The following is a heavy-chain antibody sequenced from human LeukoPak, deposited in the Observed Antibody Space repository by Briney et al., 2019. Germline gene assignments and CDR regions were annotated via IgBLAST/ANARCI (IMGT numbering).Heavy chain of an antibody. CDR1: GGTFSSYA. J-gene: IGHJ4*02. CDR2: IIPIFGTA. Sequence: GSSVKVSXKASGGTFSSYAISWVRQAPGQGLEWMGRIIPIFGTANYAQEFQGRVTITTDESTSTAYMELSSLRSEDTAVYYCARALGSRDYFDYWGQGTLVTVSS. V-gene: IGHV1-69*05. D-gene: IGHD2-15*01. CDR3: ARALGSRDYFDY.